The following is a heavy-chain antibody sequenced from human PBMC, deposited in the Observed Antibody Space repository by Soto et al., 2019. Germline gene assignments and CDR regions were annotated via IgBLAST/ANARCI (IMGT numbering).Heavy chain of an antibody. D-gene: IGHD3-16*01. CDR2: ISGSGGTT. CDR1: GFTFSSYA. V-gene: IGHV3-23*01. J-gene: IGHJ3*02. Sequence: EVQLLESGGGLVQPGGSLRLSCAASGFTFSSYAMAWVRQAPGKGLEWVSVISGSGGTTSYADSVKGRFTISRDNSKNTLYLPSNSLRADDTAVYYCAKGSAPLGGAFDIWGQGTMLTVSS. CDR3: AKGSAPLGGAFDI.